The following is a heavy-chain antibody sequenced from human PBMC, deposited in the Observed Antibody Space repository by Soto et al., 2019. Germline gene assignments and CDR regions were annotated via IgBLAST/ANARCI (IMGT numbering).Heavy chain of an antibody. CDR1: GFTFSSYW. CDR3: VRAGVTGDFDY. V-gene: IGHV3-74*01. D-gene: IGHD3-9*01. CDR2: LNTDGSNT. J-gene: IGHJ4*02. Sequence: EVQLVESGGGLVQPGGSLRLSCAASGFTFSSYWMHWVRQAPGKGLVWVSRLNTDGSNTNYADSVKGRFTISRDNDKNTLYLQMNSLRAEDTAVYYCVRAGVTGDFDYWGQGTLVTVSS.